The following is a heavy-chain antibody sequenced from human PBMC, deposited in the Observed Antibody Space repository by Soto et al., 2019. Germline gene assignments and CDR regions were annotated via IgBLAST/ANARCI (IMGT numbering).Heavy chain of an antibody. D-gene: IGHD2-2*01. CDR1: GYTFTSYG. J-gene: IGHJ4*02. CDR2: ISAYNGNT. Sequence: VSVKVSCKASGYTFTSYGISWVRQAPGQGLEWMGWISAYNGNTNYAQKLQGRVTMTTDTSTSTAYMELRSLRSDDTAVYYCARDSLGCSSTSCYFYYWGQGTLVTVSS. CDR3: ARDSLGCSSTSCYFYY. V-gene: IGHV1-18*01.